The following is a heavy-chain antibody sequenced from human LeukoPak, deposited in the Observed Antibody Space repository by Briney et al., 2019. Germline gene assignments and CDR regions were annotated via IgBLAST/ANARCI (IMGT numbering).Heavy chain of an antibody. CDR1: GFTFSKYW. V-gene: IGHV3-74*01. D-gene: IGHD6-19*01. J-gene: IGHJ4*02. CDR2: INTDGTVT. CDR3: ATKQWLAPPPDS. Sequence: GGSLRLSCAASGFTFSKYWMLWVRQAPGKGLESVTRINTDGTVTTYADSVKGRFTVSRDNADNTMFLQMNSVRDEDTAVYYCATKQWLAPPPDSWGQGTPVTVSS.